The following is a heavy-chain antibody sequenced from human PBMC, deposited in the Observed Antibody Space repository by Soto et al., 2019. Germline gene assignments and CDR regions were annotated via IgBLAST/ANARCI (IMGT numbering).Heavy chain of an antibody. D-gene: IGHD5-12*01. V-gene: IGHV1-8*01. CDR2: MNPNSGKI. J-gene: IGHJ6*02. Sequence: NGQGPEYMGWMNPNSGKIGYVQKFQGRVTMTSNTSISTAYMELSSLRFEDTAVYYCARDYYRFNSGYGFSMDVWGQGTTVTVSS. CDR3: ARDYYRFNSGYGFSMDV.